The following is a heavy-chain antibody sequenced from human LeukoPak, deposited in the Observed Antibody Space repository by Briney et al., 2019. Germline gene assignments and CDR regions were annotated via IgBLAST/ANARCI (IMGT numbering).Heavy chain of an antibody. V-gene: IGHV4-61*01. J-gene: IGHJ4*02. CDR3: ARSHGEVPFDY. CDR2: IYYSGST. Sequence: NPSETLSLTCTVSGGSANSGSYYWNWIRQPPGKGLEWIGYIYYSGSTNYNPSLKSRVTISLDTSKNQFSLNLSSVTAADTAVYYCARSHGEVPFDYWGQGTLVTVSS. CDR1: GGSANSGSYY. D-gene: IGHD4-17*01.